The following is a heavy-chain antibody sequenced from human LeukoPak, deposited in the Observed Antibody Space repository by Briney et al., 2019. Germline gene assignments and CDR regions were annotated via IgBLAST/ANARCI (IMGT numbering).Heavy chain of an antibody. CDR3: ARSLFWDILAPGAFDI. Sequence: GGSLRLSCAASGFTFSNYEMNWVRQAPGKGLEWVSYISNSGSTIYYADSVKGRFTISRDNAKNSLYLQMNSLRAEDTAVYYCARSLFWDILAPGAFDIWSQGTMVTVSS. J-gene: IGHJ3*02. D-gene: IGHD3-9*01. V-gene: IGHV3-48*03. CDR1: GFTFSNYE. CDR2: ISNSGSTI.